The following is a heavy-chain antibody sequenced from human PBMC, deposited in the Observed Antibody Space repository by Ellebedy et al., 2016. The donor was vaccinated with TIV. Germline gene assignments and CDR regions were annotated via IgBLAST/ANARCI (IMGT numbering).Heavy chain of an antibody. Sequence: GESLKISXETSENSLSTYWIAWVRQLPGKGLEWMGYISPGDYDTRYSPSFRGQVTISADKSLKTAYVQWSRVKPADTAMYYCARRHDRSGYYDSWGQGTLVTVSS. J-gene: IGHJ5*01. D-gene: IGHD3-22*01. CDR1: ENSLSTYW. CDR3: ARRHDRSGYYDS. CDR2: ISPGDYDT. V-gene: IGHV5-51*01.